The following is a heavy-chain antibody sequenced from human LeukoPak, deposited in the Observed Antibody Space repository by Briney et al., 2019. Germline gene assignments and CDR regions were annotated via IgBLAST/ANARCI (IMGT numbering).Heavy chain of an antibody. V-gene: IGHV3-48*03. CDR1: GFTFSSYE. D-gene: IGHD6-13*01. CDR3: ARQKVYGITAAGPAVSYYYYYMDV. Sequence: GGSLRLSCAASGFTFSSYEMNWVRQAPGKGLEWVSYISSSGSTIYYADSVKGRFTISRDNAKNSLYLQMNSLKASDTAMYYCARQKVYGITAAGPAVSYYYYYMDVWGKGTTVTISS. CDR2: ISSSGSTI. J-gene: IGHJ6*03.